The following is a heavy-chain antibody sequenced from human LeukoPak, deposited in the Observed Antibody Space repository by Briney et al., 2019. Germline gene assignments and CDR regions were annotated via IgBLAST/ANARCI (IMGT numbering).Heavy chain of an antibody. CDR3: AKDGAAYCCGDGQAYYYYPLDV. J-gene: IGHJ6*03. Sequence: GGSLRLSCAASGYTFSSYGMHWARQAPGKGLEWVAVIWYDGSNKYYADSVRGRFTISRDKSKNTLYLQMNSLGAEDTAVYYCAKDGAAYCCGDGQAYYYYPLDVWGKGTTVTVSS. CDR1: GYTFSSYG. V-gene: IGHV3-33*03. D-gene: IGHD2-21*02. CDR2: IWYDGSNK.